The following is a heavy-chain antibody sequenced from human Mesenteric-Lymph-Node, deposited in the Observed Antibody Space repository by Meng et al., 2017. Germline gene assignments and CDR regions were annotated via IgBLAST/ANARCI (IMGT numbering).Heavy chain of an antibody. J-gene: IGHJ4*02. D-gene: IGHD5-18*01. V-gene: IGHV1-69*01. Sequence: QVQLVQSGAEVKKPGASVKVSCKASGYTFTGYYMHWVRQAPGQGLEWMGGIIPIFGTANYAQKFQGRVTITADESTSTAYMELSSLRSEDTAVYYCARGIQLWSTFDYWGQGTLVTVSS. CDR2: IIPIFGTA. CDR1: GYTFTGYY. CDR3: ARGIQLWSTFDY.